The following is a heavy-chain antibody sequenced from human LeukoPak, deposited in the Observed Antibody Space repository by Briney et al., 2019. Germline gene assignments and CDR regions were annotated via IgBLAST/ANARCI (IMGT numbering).Heavy chain of an antibody. CDR2: ISAYNGNT. V-gene: IGHV1-18*01. D-gene: IGHD3-3*01. CDR3: ARDYNYDFWSGYRPDAFDI. Sequence: ASVKVSCKASGYTFTRYGISWVRQAPGHGLEWMGWISAYNGNTNYAQKLQGRVTMTTDTSTSTAYMELRSLRSDDAAVYYCARDYNYDFWSGYRPDAFDIWGQGTMVTVSS. CDR1: GYTFTRYG. J-gene: IGHJ3*02.